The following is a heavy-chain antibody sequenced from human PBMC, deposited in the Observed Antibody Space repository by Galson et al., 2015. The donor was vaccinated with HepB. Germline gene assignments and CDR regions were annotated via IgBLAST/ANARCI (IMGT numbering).Heavy chain of an antibody. D-gene: IGHD1-26*01. CDR3: AKDRGSYYLFAFDI. J-gene: IGHJ3*02. CDR2: ISYDGSNK. V-gene: IGHV3-30*18. CDR1: GFTFSSYG. Sequence: SLRLSCAASGFTFSSYGMHWVRQAPGKGLEWVAVISYDGSNKYYADSVKGRFTISRDNSKNTLYLQMNSLRAEDTVVYYCAKDRGSYYLFAFDIWGQGTMVTVSS.